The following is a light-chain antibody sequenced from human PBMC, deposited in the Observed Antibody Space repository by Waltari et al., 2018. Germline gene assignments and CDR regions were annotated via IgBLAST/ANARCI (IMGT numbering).Light chain of an antibody. Sequence: DIQMTQSPSTLSASVGDRVPITCRASEGIHVWMAWYQHEPGKAPKLLIYRASTLQSGVPSRFSGSGSGTEFTLTISSLQADDFGTYYCQYYFLYSRGFGQGTKLEIK. J-gene: IGKJ2*03. CDR2: RAS. CDR1: EGIHVW. V-gene: IGKV1-5*03. CDR3: QYYFLYSRG.